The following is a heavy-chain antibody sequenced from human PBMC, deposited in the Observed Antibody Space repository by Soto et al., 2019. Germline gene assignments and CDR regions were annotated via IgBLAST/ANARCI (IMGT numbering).Heavy chain of an antibody. V-gene: IGHV3-23*01. Sequence: EVQLLESGGGLVQPGGSLRLSCAASGFTFSSYTMSWVRQAPGKGLEWVSAISGSGGSTYYADSVKGRFTISRDNSKNTLYLQMNSLRAEDTAVYYCAKLLLWFGESRDYWGQGTLVTVSS. CDR2: ISGSGGST. D-gene: IGHD3-10*01. J-gene: IGHJ4*02. CDR1: GFTFSSYT. CDR3: AKLLLWFGESRDY.